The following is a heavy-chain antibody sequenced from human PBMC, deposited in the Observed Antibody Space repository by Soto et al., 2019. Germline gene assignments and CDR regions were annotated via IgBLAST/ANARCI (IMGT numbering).Heavy chain of an antibody. CDR1: GFTFSSYA. J-gene: IGHJ6*02. CDR3: AKEGEDSSGWDDYYYGMYV. Sequence: GGSLRLSCAASGFTFSSYAMSWVRQAPGKGLEWVSAISGSGGSTYYADSVKGRFTISRDNSKNTLYLQMNSLRAEDTAVYYCAKEGEDSSGWDDYYYGMYVWGQGTTVTVSS. V-gene: IGHV3-23*01. D-gene: IGHD6-19*01. CDR2: ISGSGGST.